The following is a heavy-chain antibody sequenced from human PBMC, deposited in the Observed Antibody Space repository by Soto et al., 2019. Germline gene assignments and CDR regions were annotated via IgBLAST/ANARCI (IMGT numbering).Heavy chain of an antibody. CDR1: GYTFTIYG. CDR3: ATYIAVAGKRGAFDI. V-gene: IGHV1-18*01. Sequence: ASVKVSCKASGYTFTIYGIIWVRQAPGQGLEWMGWISAYNGNTNYAQKLQGRVTMTTDTSTSTAYMELRSLRSDDTAVYYCATYIAVAGKRGAFDIWGQGTMVTVSS. D-gene: IGHD6-19*01. J-gene: IGHJ3*02. CDR2: ISAYNGNT.